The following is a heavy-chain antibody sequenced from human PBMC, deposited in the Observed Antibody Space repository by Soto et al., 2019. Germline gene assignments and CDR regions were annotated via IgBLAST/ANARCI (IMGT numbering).Heavy chain of an antibody. D-gene: IGHD1-20*01. CDR2: IYNSGST. V-gene: IGHV4-59*01. CDR3: ARENITGIDRYYFYGMDV. J-gene: IGHJ6*02. Sequence: WTWIRQPPGNGLEWIAYIYNSGSTKYNPSLRSRVTISVDTSKNQFSLKLTSVTAADTAVYFWARENITGIDRYYFYGMDVWGRGTTVTVSS.